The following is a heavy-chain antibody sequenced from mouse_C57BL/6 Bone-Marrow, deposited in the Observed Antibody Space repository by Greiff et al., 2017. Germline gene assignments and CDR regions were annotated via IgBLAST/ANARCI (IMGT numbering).Heavy chain of an antibody. D-gene: IGHD1-1*01. Sequence: QVQLQQPGAELVRPGSSVKLSCKASGYTFTSYWMDWVKQRPGQGLEWIGNIYPSASETHYNQKFKGKATLTVDPSSSTAYMQRSSLTSEDAAVYYCARYSTTVVATDWYFDVGGTGTTVTVSS. V-gene: IGHV1-61*01. J-gene: IGHJ1*03. CDR1: GYTFTSYW. CDR2: IYPSASET. CDR3: ARYSTTVVATDWYFDV.